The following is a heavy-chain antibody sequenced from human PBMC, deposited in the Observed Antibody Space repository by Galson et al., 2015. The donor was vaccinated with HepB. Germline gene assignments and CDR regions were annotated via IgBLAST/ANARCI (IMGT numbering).Heavy chain of an antibody. CDR2: IYSGGTT. V-gene: IGHV3-53*01. CDR1: EFTVSGNY. D-gene: IGHD6-19*01. J-gene: IGHJ4*01. CDR3: ASSIVAGTQPLKY. Sequence: SCAASEFTVSGNYMSWVRQAPGRGLEWVSVIYSGGTTHYADSVKGRFAISRDSSKNTVYLQMNSLRVEDTAVYYCASSIVAGTQPLKYWGQGTLVTVSS.